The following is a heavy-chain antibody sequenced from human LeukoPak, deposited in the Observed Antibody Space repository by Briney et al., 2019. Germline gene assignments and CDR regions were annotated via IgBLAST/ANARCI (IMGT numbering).Heavy chain of an antibody. CDR3: AKALIVGAHFDY. CDR2: ISGSGGST. J-gene: IGHJ4*02. D-gene: IGHD1-26*01. CDR1: GFTFSSYA. V-gene: IGHV3-23*01. Sequence: PGGSLRLSRAASGFTFSSYAMSWVRQAPGKGLEWVSAISGSGGSTYYADSVEGRFTISRDNSKNTLYLQMNSLRAEDTAVYYCAKALIVGAHFDYWGQGTLVTVSS.